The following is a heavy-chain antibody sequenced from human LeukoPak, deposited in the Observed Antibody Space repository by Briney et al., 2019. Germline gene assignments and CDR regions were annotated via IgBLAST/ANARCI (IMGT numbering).Heavy chain of an antibody. CDR1: GYTFTGYY. CDR2: INPNSGGT. J-gene: IGHJ4*02. CDR3: ARGPYGGYWLSQDV. D-gene: IGHD5-12*01. Sequence: ASVKVSCKASGYTFTGYYMHWVRQAPGQGLEWMGWINPNSGGTNYAQKFQGRVTMTRDTSISTAYMELSRLRSDDTAVYYCARGPYGGYWLSQDVWGQGTLVTVSS. V-gene: IGHV1-2*02.